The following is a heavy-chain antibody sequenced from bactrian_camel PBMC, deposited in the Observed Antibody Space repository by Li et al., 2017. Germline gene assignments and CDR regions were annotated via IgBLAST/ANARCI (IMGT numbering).Heavy chain of an antibody. V-gene: IGHV3S53*01. CDR1: GYTHSSDC. D-gene: IGHD1*01. CDR2: IDSDGIT. CDR3: LVVQLGAATIRALSHILRTSMKT. Sequence: QVQLVESGGDSVQVGGSLRLSCVVSGYTHSSDCMGWFRQAPGKERGWVAAIDSDGITNYADSVKGRFTISKDNAKDTLYLQMNSLRTLPRTTVLVVQLGAATIRALSHILRTSMKTGARGPRSPSP. J-gene: IGHJ4*01.